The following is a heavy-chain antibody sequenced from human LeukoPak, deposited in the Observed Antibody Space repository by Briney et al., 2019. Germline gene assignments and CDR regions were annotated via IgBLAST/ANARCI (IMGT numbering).Heavy chain of an antibody. CDR2: IKQDGSEK. D-gene: IGHD3-16*02. V-gene: IGHV3-7*01. CDR1: GFTFSSYW. CDR3: ARAYDYVWGSYRH. J-gene: IGHJ4*02. Sequence: GGSLRLSCAASGFTFSSYWMSWVRQAPGKGLEWVANIKQDGSEKYYVDSVKGRFTISRDNAKNSLYLQMNSLRAEDTAVYYCARAYDYVWGSYRHWGQGTLVTVSS.